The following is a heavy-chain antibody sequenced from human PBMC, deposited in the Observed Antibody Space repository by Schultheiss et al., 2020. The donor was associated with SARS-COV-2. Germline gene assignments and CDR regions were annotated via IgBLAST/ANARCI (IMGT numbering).Heavy chain of an antibody. CDR3: ARRSVHTTGWFDFDS. Sequence: SGPTLVKPTQTLTLTCTFSGFSLSTSGVGVGWIRQPPGKALEWLALIDWDDDKYYSTSLKSRLTISKDTSKSQVVLTMTNMDPVDTATYYCARRSVHTTGWFDFDSWDQGTLVTVSS. CDR2: IDWDDDK. D-gene: IGHD6-19*01. V-gene: IGHV2-70*01. J-gene: IGHJ4*02. CDR1: GFSLSTSGVG.